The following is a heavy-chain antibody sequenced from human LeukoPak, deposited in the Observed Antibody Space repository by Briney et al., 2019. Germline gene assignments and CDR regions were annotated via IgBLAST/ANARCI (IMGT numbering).Heavy chain of an antibody. CDR2: INPSGGST. CDR1: GGTFSSYA. CDR3: ARDPRRVGATFRFDP. Sequence: ASVKVSCKASGGTFSSYAISWVRQAPGQGLEWMGIINPSGGSTSYAQKFQGRVTMTRDTSTSTVYMELSSLRSEDTAVYYCARDPRRVGATFRFDPWGQGTLVTVSS. J-gene: IGHJ5*02. D-gene: IGHD1-26*01. V-gene: IGHV1-46*01.